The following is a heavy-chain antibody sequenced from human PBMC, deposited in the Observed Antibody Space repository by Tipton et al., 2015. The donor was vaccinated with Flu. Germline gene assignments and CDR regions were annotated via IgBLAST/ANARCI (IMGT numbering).Heavy chain of an antibody. V-gene: IGHV1-18*01. J-gene: IGHJ6*02. CDR1: GYTFTSYG. D-gene: IGHD2-2*01. Sequence: QVQLVQSGAEVKKPGASVKVSCKASGYTFTSYGISWVRQAPGQGLEWMGWISAYNGNTNYAQKLQGRVTMTTDTSTSTAYMELRSLRSDDTAVYYCARDGPAAIYYYYYYGMDVWGQGTTVPVSS. CDR2: ISAYNGNT. CDR3: ARDGPAAIYYYYYYGMDV.